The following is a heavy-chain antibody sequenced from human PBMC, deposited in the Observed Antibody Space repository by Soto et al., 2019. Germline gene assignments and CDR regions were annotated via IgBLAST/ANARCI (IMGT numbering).Heavy chain of an antibody. D-gene: IGHD6-6*01. J-gene: IGHJ4*02. CDR1: GFTFSSYG. CDR2: ISYDGSNK. CDR3: AKGDSSSSLGY. Sequence: QVQLVESGGGVVQPGRSLRLSCAASGFTFSSYGMHWVRQAPGKGLEWVAVISYDGSNKYYADSVKGRFTISRDNSKNTLYLQMNSLRAEDTAVYYYAKGDSSSSLGYWGQGTLVTVSS. V-gene: IGHV3-30*18.